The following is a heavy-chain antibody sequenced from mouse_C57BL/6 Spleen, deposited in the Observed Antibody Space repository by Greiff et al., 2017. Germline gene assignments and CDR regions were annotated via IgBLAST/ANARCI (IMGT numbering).Heavy chain of an antibody. CDR2: IDPANGNT. D-gene: IGHD1-1*01. J-gene: IGHJ1*03. Sequence: EVQLQQSVAELVRPGASVKLSCTASGFNIKNTYMHWVKQRPEQGLEWIGRIDPANGNTKYAPKFQGKATITADTSSSTAYMQLSSLTSEDSAVYYCARSTVVAHWYFDVWGTGTTVTVSS. V-gene: IGHV14-3*01. CDR1: GFNIKNTY. CDR3: ARSTVVAHWYFDV.